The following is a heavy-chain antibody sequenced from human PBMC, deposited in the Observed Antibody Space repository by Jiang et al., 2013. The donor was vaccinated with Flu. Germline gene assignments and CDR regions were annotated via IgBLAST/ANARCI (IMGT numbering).Heavy chain of an antibody. J-gene: IGHJ3*02. Sequence: SSYAISWVRQAPGQGLEWMGGIIPIFGTANYAQKFQGRVTITADESTSTAYMELSSLRSEDTAVYYCARVWGDQGAFDIWGPRDNGHRLF. D-gene: IGHD3-16*01. CDR2: IIPIFGTA. CDR1: SSYA. V-gene: IGHV1-69*01. CDR3: ARVWGDQGAFDI.